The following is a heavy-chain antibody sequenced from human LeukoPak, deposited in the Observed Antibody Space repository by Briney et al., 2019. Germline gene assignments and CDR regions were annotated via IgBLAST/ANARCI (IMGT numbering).Heavy chain of an antibody. CDR2: IYSGGST. Sequence: PGWSLRLSCAASGFTVSSNYMSWVRQAPGKGLEWVSVIYSGGSTYYADSVKGRFTISRDNSKNTLYLQMNSLRAEDTAVYYCAELGITMIGGVWGKGTTVTISS. CDR3: AELGITMIGGV. J-gene: IGHJ6*04. V-gene: IGHV3-66*01. CDR1: GFTVSSNY. D-gene: IGHD3-10*02.